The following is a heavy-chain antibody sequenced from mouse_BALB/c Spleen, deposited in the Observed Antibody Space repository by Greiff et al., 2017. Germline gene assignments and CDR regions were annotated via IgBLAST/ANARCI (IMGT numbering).Heavy chain of an antibody. J-gene: IGHJ3*01. CDR2: IYPYNGGT. V-gene: IGHV1S29*02. CDR3: AMGRWFAY. CDR1: GYTFTDYN. Sequence: EVKLQESGPELVKPGASVKISCKASGYTFTDYNMHWVKQSHGKSLEWIGYIYPYNGGTGYNQKFKSKATLTVDNSSSTAYMELRSLTSEDSAVYYCAMGRWFAYWGQGTLVTVSA.